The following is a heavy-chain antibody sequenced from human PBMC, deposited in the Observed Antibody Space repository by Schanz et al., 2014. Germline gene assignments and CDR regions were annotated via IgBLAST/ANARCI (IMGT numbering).Heavy chain of an antibody. Sequence: QVQLVQSGGEMKKPGASVKVSCKASGYTFISYGIKWVRQAPGQGLEWMGWISAYNGHTDYALKLQGRVTMTTDSSACTAYMELRSLRSDDTALYYCTRGGYSYALSAFDIWGQGTMVTVSS. J-gene: IGHJ3*02. D-gene: IGHD5-18*01. CDR1: GYTFISYG. CDR2: ISAYNGHT. CDR3: TRGGYSYALSAFDI. V-gene: IGHV1-18*01.